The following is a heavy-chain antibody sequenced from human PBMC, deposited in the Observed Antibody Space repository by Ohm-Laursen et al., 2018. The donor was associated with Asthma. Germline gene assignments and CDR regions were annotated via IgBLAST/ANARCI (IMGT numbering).Heavy chain of an antibody. J-gene: IGHJ3*02. Sequence: SLRLSCTASGFTFSSYGMHWVRQAPGKGLEWVAVISYDGSNKYYADSVKGRFTISRDNSKNTLYLQMNSLRAEDTAVYYCANARTAMVAFDIWGQGTMVTVSS. V-gene: IGHV3-30*18. CDR2: ISYDGSNK. CDR1: GFTFSSYG. CDR3: ANARTAMVAFDI. D-gene: IGHD5-18*01.